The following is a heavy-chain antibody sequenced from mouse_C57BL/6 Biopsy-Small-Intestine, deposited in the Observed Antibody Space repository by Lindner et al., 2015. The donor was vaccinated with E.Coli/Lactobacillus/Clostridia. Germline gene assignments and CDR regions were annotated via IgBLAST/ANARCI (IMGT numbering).Heavy chain of an antibody. D-gene: IGHD2-12*01. V-gene: IGHV14-3*02. J-gene: IGHJ3*01. CDR1: GFNIKDDY. CDR3: ARSGYRNSFLFN. Sequence: VQLQESGADLVRPGASVKLSCTASGFNIKDDYMHWVKQRPEQGLEWIGRIDPANGNTHYDPNFHDKATITADTSSNTAYLQFSSLTSEDTAVYYCARSGYRNSFLFNWGQGTLVTVSA. CDR2: IDPANGNT.